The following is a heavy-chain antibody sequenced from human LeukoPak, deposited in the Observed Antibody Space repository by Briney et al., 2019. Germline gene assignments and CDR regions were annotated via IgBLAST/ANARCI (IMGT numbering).Heavy chain of an antibody. Sequence: GGSLRLSCAASGFTFSSYAMSWVRQAPGKGLEWVSVIYSGGSTYYADSVKGRFTISRDNSKNTLYLQMNIVRAEDTAVYYCARDEGYGSGSFDYWGQGTLVTVSS. J-gene: IGHJ4*02. D-gene: IGHD3-10*01. CDR3: ARDEGYGSGSFDY. V-gene: IGHV3-66*01. CDR1: GFTFSSYA. CDR2: IYSGGST.